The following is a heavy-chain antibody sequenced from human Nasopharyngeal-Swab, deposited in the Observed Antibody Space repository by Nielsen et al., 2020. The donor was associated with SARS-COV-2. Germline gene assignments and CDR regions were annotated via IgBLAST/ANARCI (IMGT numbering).Heavy chain of an antibody. CDR1: GFTFSSYW. Sequence: GGSLRLFCAASGFTFSSYWMSWVRQAPGKGLEWVANIKQDGGEKNYVDSVKGRFTISRDNAKNSLYLQMNTLSAEDTAVYYCVRDVIATVTTPPDYWGQGTLVTVSS. D-gene: IGHD4-17*01. J-gene: IGHJ4*02. CDR3: VRDVIATVTTPPDY. CDR2: IKQDGGEK. V-gene: IGHV3-7*01.